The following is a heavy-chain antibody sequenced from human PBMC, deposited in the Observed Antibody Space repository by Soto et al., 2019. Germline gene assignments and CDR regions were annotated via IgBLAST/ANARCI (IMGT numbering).Heavy chain of an antibody. CDR2: IYSAGSA. CDR1: GFTVSSYY. J-gene: IGHJ4*02. CDR3: ARVPSSSYHYFDY. Sequence: EVQLVESGGGLVQPGGSLRLSCAASGFTVSSYYMSWVRQAPGKGLEWVSVIYSAGSADFADSVKGRFTISRDNSKNTLYLQMSSLRAEDTAVYYCARVPSSSYHYFDYWGQETLVTVSS. V-gene: IGHV3-66*01. D-gene: IGHD6-13*01.